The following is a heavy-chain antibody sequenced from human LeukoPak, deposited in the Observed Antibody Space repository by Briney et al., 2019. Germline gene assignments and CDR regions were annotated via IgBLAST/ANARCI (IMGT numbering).Heavy chain of an antibody. V-gene: IGHV4-38-2*01. Sequence: SETLSLTCSVSGYSISSGYCWGWIRQPPGKGLEWIGSIYHSRSTYYNPSLKSRVTISVDTSKNLFSLKLSSVTAADTAVYYCARQAIAAAGKGRYFDYWGQGTLVTVSS. CDR1: GYSISSGYC. CDR2: IYHSRST. J-gene: IGHJ4*02. D-gene: IGHD6-13*01. CDR3: ARQAIAAAGKGRYFDY.